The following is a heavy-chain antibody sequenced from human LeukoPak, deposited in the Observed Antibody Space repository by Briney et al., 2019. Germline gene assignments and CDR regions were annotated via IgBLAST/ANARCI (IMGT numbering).Heavy chain of an antibody. CDR1: GFTFSSYG. V-gene: IGHV3-23*01. CDR3: ANLFGQGTSGATFDI. CDR2: ISGSGGST. D-gene: IGHD4/OR15-4a*01. Sequence: PGGSLRLSCAASGFTFSSYGMSWVRQAPGKGLEWVSAISGSGGSTYYADSVKGRFTISRDNSKNTLYLQMNSLRAEDTAVYYCANLFGQGTSGATFDIWGQGTMVTVSS. J-gene: IGHJ3*02.